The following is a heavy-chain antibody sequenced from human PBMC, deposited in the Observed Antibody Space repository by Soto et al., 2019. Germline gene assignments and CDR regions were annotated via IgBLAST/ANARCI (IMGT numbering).Heavy chain of an antibody. CDR1: GFTFSSYA. V-gene: IGHV3-21*01. J-gene: IGHJ6*02. D-gene: IGHD1-1*01. CDR3: ARAQSLDRSYGMDV. Sequence: GSLRLSCAASGFTFSSYAMSWVRQAPGKGLEWVSSISSSSSYRYYADSVKGRFTISRDNAKYSLYLQMNSLRAEDTAVYYCARAQSLDRSYGMDVWGQGTTVTVSS. CDR2: ISSSSSYR.